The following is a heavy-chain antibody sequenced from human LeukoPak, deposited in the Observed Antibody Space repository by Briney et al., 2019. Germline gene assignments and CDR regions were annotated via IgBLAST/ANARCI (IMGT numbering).Heavy chain of an antibody. J-gene: IGHJ4*02. Sequence: GASVKVSCKASGGTFSSYAISWVRQAPGQGLEWMGGIIPILGIANYAQKFQGRVTITADKSTSTAYMELSSLRSEDTAVYYCASPTYYYDSSGSWKYYFDYWGQGTLVTVSS. CDR2: IIPILGIA. CDR3: ASPTYYYDSSGSWKYYFDY. V-gene: IGHV1-69*10. D-gene: IGHD3-22*01. CDR1: GGTFSSYA.